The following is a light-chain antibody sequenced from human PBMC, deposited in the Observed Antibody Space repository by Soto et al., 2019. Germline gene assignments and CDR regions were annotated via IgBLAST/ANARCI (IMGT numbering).Light chain of an antibody. Sequence: EIVLTQSPGTLSLSPGERATLSCRASQSVSGNFFSWYQLKDGQAPMLIIYSASSRATGIPDRFSGAESGTDFSLTISRLEPDDFGVYYCHHYGGTRTFGQGTKVEIK. CDR1: QSVSGNF. J-gene: IGKJ2*01. CDR2: SAS. CDR3: HHYGGTRT. V-gene: IGKV3-20*01.